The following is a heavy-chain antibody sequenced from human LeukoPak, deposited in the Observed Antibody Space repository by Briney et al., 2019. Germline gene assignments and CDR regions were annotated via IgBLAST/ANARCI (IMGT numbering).Heavy chain of an antibody. CDR3: ARGSIVGSTKNYFDY. CDR1: GYRFTDYW. CDR2: IYPGDSDT. Sequence: GESLQISCKGSGYRFTDYWIGWVRQLPGKGLEWMGIIYPGDSDTRYSPSFQGQVTISADRSITTAYLQWSSLKASDTAMYFCARGSIVGSTKNYFDYWGQGTLVTVSS. V-gene: IGHV5-51*01. D-gene: IGHD1-26*01. J-gene: IGHJ4*02.